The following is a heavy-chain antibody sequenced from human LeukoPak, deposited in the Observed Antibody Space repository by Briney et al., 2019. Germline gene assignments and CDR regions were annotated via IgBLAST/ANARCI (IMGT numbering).Heavy chain of an antibody. CDR1: GYTFTSYG. Sequence: ASVKVSCKASGYTFTSYGISWVRQAPGQGLEWMGWISAYNGNTNYAQKLQGRVTMTTDTSTSTAYMELRSLRSDDTAVYYCARTRVGSYEPMRGAFDIWGQGTMVTVSS. CDR2: ISAYNGNT. D-gene: IGHD1-26*01. J-gene: IGHJ3*02. CDR3: ARTRVGSYEPMRGAFDI. V-gene: IGHV1-18*01.